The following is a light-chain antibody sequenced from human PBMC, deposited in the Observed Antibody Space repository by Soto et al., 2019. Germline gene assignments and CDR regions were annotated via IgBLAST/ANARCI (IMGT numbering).Light chain of an antibody. CDR3: SSYTGTSTLV. CDR1: TSDVIDYKY. J-gene: IGLJ2*01. V-gene: IGLV2-14*01. Sequence: QSALTQPASVSGSPGQSITISCTGTTSDVIDYKYVYWYQQHPAKAPKLMIYEVSNRPSGVSNRFSGAKSGNTASLTISGLQDEDEADYYCSSYTGTSTLVFGGGTKLTVL. CDR2: EVS.